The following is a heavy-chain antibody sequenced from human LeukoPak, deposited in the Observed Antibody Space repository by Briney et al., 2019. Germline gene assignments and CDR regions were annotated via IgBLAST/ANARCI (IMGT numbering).Heavy chain of an antibody. CDR2: IYYSGST. CDR1: GGSISSYY. Sequence: PSETLSLTCTVSGGSISSYYWSWIRQPPGKGLEWIGYIYYSGSTNYNPSLKSQVTISVDTSKNQFSLKLSSVTAADTAVYYCARAISYDYGDLDFDYWGQGTLVTVSS. D-gene: IGHD4-17*01. J-gene: IGHJ4*02. CDR3: ARAISYDYGDLDFDY. V-gene: IGHV4-59*08.